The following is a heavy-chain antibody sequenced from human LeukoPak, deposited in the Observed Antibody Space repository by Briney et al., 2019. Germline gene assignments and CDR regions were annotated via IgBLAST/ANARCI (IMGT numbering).Heavy chain of an antibody. Sequence: GGSLRLSCVASDFTFSNYWMSWVRQAPGKGLEWVGNLKQDGSEIYYLDSVKGRFTISRDNTKNSLYLQMNSLRAEDTAVYYCAKSGYNRFDYWGQGTRVTVSS. CDR3: AKSGYNRFDY. D-gene: IGHD5-24*01. V-gene: IGHV3-7*01. J-gene: IGHJ4*02. CDR1: DFTFSNYW. CDR2: LKQDGSEI.